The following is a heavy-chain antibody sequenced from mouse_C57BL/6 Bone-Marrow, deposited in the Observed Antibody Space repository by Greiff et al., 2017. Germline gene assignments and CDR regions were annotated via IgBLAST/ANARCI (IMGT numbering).Heavy chain of an antibody. CDR3: ASDYYGSSRFAY. CDR1: GYTFTSSG. D-gene: IGHD1-1*01. Sequence: QVQLQQSGAELARPGASVKLSCKASGYTFTSSGISWVKQRTGQGLEWIGEIYPRSGNTYYNEKFKGKATLTADKSSSTAYMELRSLTSEDSAVYFCASDYYGSSRFAYWGQGTMVTVSA. CDR2: IYPRSGNT. J-gene: IGHJ3*01. V-gene: IGHV1-81*01.